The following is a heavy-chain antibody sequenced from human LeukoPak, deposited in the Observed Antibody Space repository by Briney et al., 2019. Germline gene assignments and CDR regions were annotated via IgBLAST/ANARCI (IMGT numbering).Heavy chain of an antibody. J-gene: IGHJ6*02. Sequence: GGSLRLSCAASGFTFSSYAMSCVRQAPGKGLEWVSAISGNGGSTYYADSVKGRFSISRDNSKNTLYLQMNSLRAEDTAVYYCAKPPPGAADYYYYGMDVWGQGTTVTVSS. CDR2: ISGNGGST. CDR3: AKPPPGAADYYYYGMDV. D-gene: IGHD7-27*01. CDR1: GFTFSSYA. V-gene: IGHV3-23*01.